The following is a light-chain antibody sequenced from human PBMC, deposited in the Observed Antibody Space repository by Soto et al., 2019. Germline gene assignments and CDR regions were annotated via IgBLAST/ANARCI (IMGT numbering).Light chain of an antibody. Sequence: LTQDASVSGSPGQSITISCTGTSSDVGGFNYVSWYQQHPGKAPKLMIYDVFTRPSGVSNRFSGSKSGNTASLTISALQAEDEADYYCTSWTSTSTYVFGSGTKLTVL. CDR1: SSDVGGFNY. CDR2: DVF. J-gene: IGLJ1*01. CDR3: TSWTSTSTYV. V-gene: IGLV2-14*03.